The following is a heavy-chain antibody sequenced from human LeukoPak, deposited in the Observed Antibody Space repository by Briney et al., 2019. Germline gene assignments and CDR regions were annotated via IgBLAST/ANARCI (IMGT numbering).Heavy chain of an antibody. J-gene: IGHJ3*02. V-gene: IGHV4-34*01. Sequence: SETLSLTCAVYGGSFSGYYWSWIRQPPGKGLEWIGEINHSGSTNYNPSLKSRVTISVDTSKNQFSLKLSSVTAADTAVYYCARVDLVGGLADAFDIWGQGTMVTVSS. CDR1: GGSFSGYY. CDR3: ARVDLVGGLADAFDI. D-gene: IGHD5-12*01. CDR2: INHSGST.